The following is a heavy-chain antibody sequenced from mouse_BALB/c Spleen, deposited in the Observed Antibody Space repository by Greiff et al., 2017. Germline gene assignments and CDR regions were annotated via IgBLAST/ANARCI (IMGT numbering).Heavy chain of an antibody. CDR2: IDPANGNT. J-gene: IGHJ4*01. D-gene: IGHD5-1*01. Sequence: DVKLQESGAELVKPGASVKLSCTASGFNIKDTYMHWVKQRPEQGLEWIGRIDPANGNTKYDLKFQGKATITADTSSNTAYLQLSSLTSEDTAVYYCARYLPYYYAMDYWGQGTSVTVSS. CDR3: ARYLPYYYAMDY. V-gene: IGHV14-3*02. CDR1: GFNIKDTY.